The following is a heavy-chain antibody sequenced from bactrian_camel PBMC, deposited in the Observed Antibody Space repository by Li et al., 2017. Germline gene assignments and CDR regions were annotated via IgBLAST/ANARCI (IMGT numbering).Heavy chain of an antibody. CDR2: IATGDGTP. CDR3: AADHRGGFWFRHYRYNY. CDR1: EYPARY. D-gene: IGHD2*01. J-gene: IGHJ4*01. V-gene: IGHV3S32*01. Sequence: DVQLVESARGAVQAGWSLRLSCVASEYPARYMGWFRQATGKEREGVAAIATGDGTPYYADPVKGRFTISWDSAKRTLNLQMNNLLAEDTAMYYCAADHRGGFWFRHYRYNYWGQGTQVTVS.